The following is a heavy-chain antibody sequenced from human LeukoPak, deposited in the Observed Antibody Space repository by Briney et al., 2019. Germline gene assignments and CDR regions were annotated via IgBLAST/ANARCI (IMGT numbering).Heavy chain of an antibody. CDR2: IYSGGST. D-gene: IGHD4-17*01. Sequence: GGFLRLSCAASGFTFSSYAMSWVRQAPGKGLEWVSVIYSGGSTYYADSVKGRFTISRHNSKNTLYLQMNSLRAEDTAVYYCASKTTVPRGAFDIWGQGTMVTVSS. CDR1: GFTFSSYA. CDR3: ASKTTVPRGAFDI. V-gene: IGHV3-53*04. J-gene: IGHJ3*02.